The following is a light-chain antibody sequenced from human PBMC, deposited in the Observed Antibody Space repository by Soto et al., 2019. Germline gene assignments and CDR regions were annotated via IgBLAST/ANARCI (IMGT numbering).Light chain of an antibody. V-gene: IGKV1-6*01. J-gene: IGKJ4*01. Sequence: AIQMTQSPSSLSASVGDRVTITCRASQGIRNDLGRYQQKPGKAPKLLIYGASSLHSDVPSRFSGSGSGTDFTLTISSLQPEDFATYYCLQDDSYPLTFGGGTKVEIK. CDR3: LQDDSYPLT. CDR2: GAS. CDR1: QGIRND.